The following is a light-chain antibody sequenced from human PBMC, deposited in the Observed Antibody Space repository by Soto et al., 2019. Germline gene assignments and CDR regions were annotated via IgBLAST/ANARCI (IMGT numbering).Light chain of an antibody. CDR3: EHYGASPHT. J-gene: IGKJ1*01. CDR1: QTVHSNY. Sequence: EMVLTQSPGILSLSPGERATLSCRASQTVHSNYLAWYQQRPGQAPRLLVYGASRTASGIPGRFSGSGSGTDFTLTITRLEPEDFGVFYCEHYGASPHTFGQGTKVEIK. V-gene: IGKV3-20*01. CDR2: GAS.